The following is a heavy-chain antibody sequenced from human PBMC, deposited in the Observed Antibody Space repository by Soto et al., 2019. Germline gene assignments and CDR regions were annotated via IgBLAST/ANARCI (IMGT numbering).Heavy chain of an antibody. V-gene: IGHV3-23*01. D-gene: IGHD3-3*01. CDR1: GFTFGTYA. Sequence: GGSLRLSCAASGFTFGTYAMSWVRQAPGKGLEWVSGISGRGTTFYAASVKGRFTISRDNSKNTVPLELNNLRAEDMAFYYCAYFCGRAYVADYLDPWGQGTLVTVSS. CDR3: AYFCGRAYVADYLDP. J-gene: IGHJ5*02. CDR2: ISGRGTT.